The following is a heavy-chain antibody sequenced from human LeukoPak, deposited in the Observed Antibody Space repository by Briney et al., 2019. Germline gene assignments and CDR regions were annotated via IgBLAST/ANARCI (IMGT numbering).Heavy chain of an antibody. CDR1: GYTFTSYA. CDR3: ARWGASGTVTTFYYMDV. V-gene: IGHV7-4-1*04. Sequence: GASVKVSCTASGYTFTSYAMNWVRQAPGQGLEWMGWINTNTGNPTYAQGFTGRFVFSLATSVSMAYLQISSLKAEDTAVYYCARWGASGTVTTFYYMDVWGKGTTVTVSS. J-gene: IGHJ6*03. CDR2: INTNTGNP. D-gene: IGHD4-17*01.